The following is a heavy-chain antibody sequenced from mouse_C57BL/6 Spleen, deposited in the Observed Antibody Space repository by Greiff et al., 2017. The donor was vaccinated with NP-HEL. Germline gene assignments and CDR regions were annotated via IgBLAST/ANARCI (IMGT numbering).Heavy chain of an antibody. CDR2: ISDGGSYT. CDR1: GFTFSSYA. CDR3: ARDLGYGSRSYYAMDY. V-gene: IGHV5-4*01. J-gene: IGHJ4*01. Sequence: EVNLVESGGGLVKPGGSLKLSCAASGFTFSSYAMSWVRQTPEKRLEWVATISDGGSYTYYPDNVKGRFTISRDNAKNNLYLQMSHLKSEDTAMYYCARDLGYGSRSYYAMDYWGQGTSVTVSS. D-gene: IGHD1-1*01.